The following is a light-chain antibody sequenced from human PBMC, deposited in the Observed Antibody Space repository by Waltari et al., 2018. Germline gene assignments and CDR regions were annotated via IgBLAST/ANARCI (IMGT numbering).Light chain of an antibody. CDR3: QQYYDWPRT. V-gene: IGKV3-15*01. CDR1: QSVGRD. CDR2: RAS. Sequence: EIVMTQSPPMLSVSPGERATLSCRASQSVGRDLAWYQQKPGQAPRLLVYRASTRAIGIPDRFSGSGSGTEFTLTLSSLQSEDFAIYYCQQYYDWPRTFGQGTKL. J-gene: IGKJ1*01.